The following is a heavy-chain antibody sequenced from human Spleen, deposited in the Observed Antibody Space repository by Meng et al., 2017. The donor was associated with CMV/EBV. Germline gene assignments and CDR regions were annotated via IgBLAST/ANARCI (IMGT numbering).Heavy chain of an antibody. J-gene: IGHJ5*01. CDR2: ISSSGRIT. V-gene: IGHV3-11*04. Sequence: AAFGLHFSASYLTSIRQAPGKGLEWVSYISSSGRITKYLDSVKGRFTISRDNAKNSLFLQMNSLRVEDTAVYYCARDSSAVHNWLDSWGQGTLVTVSS. D-gene: IGHD1-26*01. CDR1: GLHFSASY. CDR3: ARDSSAVHNWLDS.